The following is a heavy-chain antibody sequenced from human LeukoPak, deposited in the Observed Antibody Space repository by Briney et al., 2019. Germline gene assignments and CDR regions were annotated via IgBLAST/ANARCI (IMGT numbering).Heavy chain of an antibody. CDR2: IYYSGST. D-gene: IGHD3-22*01. Sequence: PSETLSLTCTVSGGSVGSGSYYWSWIRQPPGKGLEWIGYIYYSGSTNYNPSLKSRVTISVDTSKNQFSLKLSSVTAADTAVYYCARAMPLSGYYYDSSGYSRDAFDIWGQGTMVTVSS. CDR3: ARAMPLSGYYYDSSGYSRDAFDI. CDR1: GGSVGSGSYY. V-gene: IGHV4-61*01. J-gene: IGHJ3*02.